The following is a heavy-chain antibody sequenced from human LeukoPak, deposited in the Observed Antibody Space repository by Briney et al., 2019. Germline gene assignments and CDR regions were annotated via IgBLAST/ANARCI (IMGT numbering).Heavy chain of an antibody. CDR1: GGSISSGSYY. CDR3: ARGQYSAHDY. J-gene: IGHJ4*02. D-gene: IGHD4-11*01. CDR2: IYTSGST. V-gene: IGHV4-61*02. Sequence: SQTLSLTCTVSGGSISSGSYYWSWIRQPAGKGLEWIGRIYTSGSTNYNPSLKSRVTISVDTSKNQFSLKLSSVTAADTAVYYCARGQYSAHDYWGQGTLVTVSS.